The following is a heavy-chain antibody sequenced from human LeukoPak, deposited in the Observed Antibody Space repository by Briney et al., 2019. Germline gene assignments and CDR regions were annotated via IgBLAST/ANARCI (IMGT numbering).Heavy chain of an antibody. D-gene: IGHD5-24*01. Sequence: GGSLRLSCATSGFTFVSYAMTWVRQAPGKGLEWVSAINGGGDTTYYADSVKGRFTVSRDRSTNTLFLQMSSLRAEDSGMYYCAKALDTYGYMRFDYWGPGTLVTVSS. CDR3: AKALDTYGYMRFDY. CDR2: INGGGDTT. V-gene: IGHV3-23*01. CDR1: GFTFVSYA. J-gene: IGHJ4*02.